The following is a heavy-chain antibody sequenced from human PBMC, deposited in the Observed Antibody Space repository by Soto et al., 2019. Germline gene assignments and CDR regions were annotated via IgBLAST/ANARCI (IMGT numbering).Heavy chain of an antibody. CDR1: GYTFRNYG. Sequence: ASVKVSCKASGYTFRNYGITWVRQAPGQGLEWMAWISPYNGNTNYAQDLQGRVNMTTDTSTSTAYMELRSLTSEDTAMYYCARDLVSGSDFWRAYNGGYFDYWGQGTLVTVSS. D-gene: IGHD3-3*01. CDR3: ARDLVSGSDFWRAYNGGYFDY. V-gene: IGHV1-18*01. CDR2: ISPYNGNT. J-gene: IGHJ4*02.